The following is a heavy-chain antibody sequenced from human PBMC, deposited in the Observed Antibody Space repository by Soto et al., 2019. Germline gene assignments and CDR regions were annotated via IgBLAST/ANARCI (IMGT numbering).Heavy chain of an antibody. CDR3: ARVYRDDLPRGDYYGMDV. J-gene: IGHJ6*02. CDR1: GFTFSSYA. D-gene: IGHD5-12*01. CDR2: ISYDGSNK. V-gene: IGHV3-30-3*01. Sequence: PGGSLRLSCAASGFTFSSYAMHWVRQAPGKGLEWVAVISYDGSNKYYADSVKGRFTISRDNSKNTLYLQMNSLRAEDTAVYYCARVYRDDLPRGDYYGMDVWGQGTTVTVSS.